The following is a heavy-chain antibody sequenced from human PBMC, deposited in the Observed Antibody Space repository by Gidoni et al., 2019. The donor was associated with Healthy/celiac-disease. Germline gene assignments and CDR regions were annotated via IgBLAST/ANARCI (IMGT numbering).Heavy chain of an antibody. CDR2: ISSSSSTI. J-gene: IGHJ4*02. D-gene: IGHD2-2*01. CDR1: GFTFSSYS. CDR3: ARMILQRAMDY. V-gene: IGHV3-48*01. Sequence: EVQLVESGGGLVQPGGSLRLSCAASGFTFSSYSMNWVRQAPGKGLEWVSYISSSSSTIYYADSVKGRFTISRDNAKNSLYLQMNSLRAEDTAVYYCARMILQRAMDYWGQGTLVTVSS.